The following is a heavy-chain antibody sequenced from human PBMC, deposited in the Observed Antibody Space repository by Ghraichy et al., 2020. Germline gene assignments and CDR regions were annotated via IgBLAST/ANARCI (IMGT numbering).Heavy chain of an antibody. J-gene: IGHJ6*02. CDR1: GFTFDDYA. D-gene: IGHD6-19*01. CDR3: AKIAVAGMDYYGMDV. Sequence: GGSLRLSCAASGFTFDDYAMHWVRQAPGKGLEWVSGISWNSGSIGYADSVKGRFTISRDNAKNSLYLQMNSLRAEDTALYYCAKIAVAGMDYYGMDVWGQGTTVTVSS. V-gene: IGHV3-9*01. CDR2: ISWNSGSI.